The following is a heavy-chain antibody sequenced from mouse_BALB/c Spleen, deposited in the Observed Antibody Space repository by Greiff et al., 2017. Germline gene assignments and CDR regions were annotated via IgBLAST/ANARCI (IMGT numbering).Heavy chain of an antibody. D-gene: IGHD2-10*02. CDR3: ARTGKYGNYGWYFDV. CDR2: ISSGGST. CDR1: GFTFSSYA. J-gene: IGHJ1*01. V-gene: IGHV5-6-5*01. Sequence: EVKLMESGGGLVKPGGSLKLSCAASGFTFSSYAMSWVRQTPEKRLEWVASISSGGSTYYPDSVKGRFTISRDNARNILYLQMSSLRSEDTAMYYCARTGKYGNYGWYFDVWGAGTTVTVSS.